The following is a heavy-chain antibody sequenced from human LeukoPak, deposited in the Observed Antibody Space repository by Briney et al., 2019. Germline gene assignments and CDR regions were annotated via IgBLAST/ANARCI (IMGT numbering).Heavy chain of an antibody. CDR3: AKDINRWPLLGMDV. CDR1: GFTFSLYS. D-gene: IGHD1-14*01. J-gene: IGHJ6*02. V-gene: IGHV3-9*01. CDR2: ISWNSGSI. Sequence: PGGFLRLSCAASGFTFSLYSLNWVRQAPGKGLEWVSGISWNSGSIGYADSVKGRFTISRDNAKNSLYLQMNSLRAEDTALYYCAKDINRWPLLGMDVWGQGTTVTVSS.